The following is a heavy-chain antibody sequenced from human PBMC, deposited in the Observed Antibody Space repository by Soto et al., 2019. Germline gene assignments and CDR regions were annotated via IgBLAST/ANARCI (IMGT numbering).Heavy chain of an antibody. CDR1: GFTFSDYG. CDR3: AKEVCPRTVLDSSSPWGDY. V-gene: IGHV3-30*18. J-gene: IGHJ4*02. Sequence: PGGSLRLSCVVSGFTFSDYGMHWVRQAPGKGLEWVAVMSYAGTYKYYADSVKGRFTISRDLSGNTLFLQMNSLRLEDTAVYFCAKEVCPRTVLDSSSPWGDYWGQGTLVTVSS. D-gene: IGHD6-6*01. CDR2: MSYAGTYK.